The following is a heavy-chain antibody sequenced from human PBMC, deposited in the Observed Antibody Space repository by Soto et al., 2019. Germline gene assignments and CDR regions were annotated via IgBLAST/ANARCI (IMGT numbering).Heavy chain of an antibody. CDR2: INPKTGGT. V-gene: IGHV1-2*02. CDR1: GYTFTGYD. Sequence: ASVKVSCKTSGYTFTGYDMHWVRQAPGQVFGWMGWINPKTGGTHYAQKFQGRVTMTRDTSITTGYMELSSLRSDDTALYYCASNIVDSGSGSHIDYRGQGTLVTRPS. D-gene: IGHD3-10*01. J-gene: IGHJ4*02. CDR3: ASNIVDSGSGSHIDY.